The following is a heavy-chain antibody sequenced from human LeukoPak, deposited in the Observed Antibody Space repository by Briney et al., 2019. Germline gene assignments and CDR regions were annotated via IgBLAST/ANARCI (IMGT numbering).Heavy chain of an antibody. J-gene: IGHJ3*02. D-gene: IGHD2-2*01. CDR2: ISAYNGNT. V-gene: IGHV1-18*04. CDR1: GYTFTGYY. Sequence: ASVKVSCKASGYTFTGYYMHWVRQAPGQGLEWMGWISAYNGNTNYAQKLQGRVTMTTDTSTSTAYMELRSLRSDDTAVYYCARSLRAHCSSTSCYSGGLDAFDIWGQGTMVTVSS. CDR3: ARSLRAHCSSTSCYSGGLDAFDI.